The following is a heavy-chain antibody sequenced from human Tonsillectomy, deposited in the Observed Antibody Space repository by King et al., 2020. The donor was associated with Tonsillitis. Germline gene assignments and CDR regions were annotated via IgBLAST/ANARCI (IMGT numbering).Heavy chain of an antibody. V-gene: IGHV3-43*01. CDR2: ISSDGVTI. Sequence: VQLVESGGVVIQSGGSLRLSCAASGFTFDDYTMHWVRQAPGKGLEWVSLISSDGVTIYYADSMKGRFTISRDNSKNSLHLQMNSLRTEDTALYYCATERMKFFDYWGQGTLVTVSS. CDR3: ATERMKFFDY. CDR1: GFTFDDYT. J-gene: IGHJ4*02. D-gene: IGHD2-15*01.